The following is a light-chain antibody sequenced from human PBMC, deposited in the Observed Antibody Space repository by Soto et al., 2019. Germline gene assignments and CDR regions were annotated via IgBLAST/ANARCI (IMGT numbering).Light chain of an antibody. Sequence: QSALTQPPSASGSPGQSVTISCTGTSSDVGGYKYVSWYQQHPGKAPKLMIFEVNKRPSGVPDRFSGSKSGNTASLTVSGLQVEDEDDYYCSSYAGINNLGVFGTGTKLTVL. J-gene: IGLJ1*01. CDR2: EVN. CDR1: SSDVGGYKY. V-gene: IGLV2-8*01. CDR3: SSYAGINNLGV.